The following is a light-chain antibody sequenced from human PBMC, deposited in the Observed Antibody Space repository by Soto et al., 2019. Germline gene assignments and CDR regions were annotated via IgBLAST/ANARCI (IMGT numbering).Light chain of an antibody. CDR3: LQYNSFPFT. Sequence: DIQMTQSPSSLSASVGDRVTITCRASQGITNDLGWYQQKPGEAPKRLIYAASTLQSGVPSRFSGSGSGTEFTLTISNLQPEDLATYYCLQYNSFPFTFGPGTKVDIK. CDR1: QGITND. J-gene: IGKJ3*01. CDR2: AAS. V-gene: IGKV1-17*02.